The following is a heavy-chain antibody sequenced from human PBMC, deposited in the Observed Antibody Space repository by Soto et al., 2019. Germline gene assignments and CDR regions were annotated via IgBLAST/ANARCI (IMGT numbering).Heavy chain of an antibody. CDR2: IIPIFGTA. Sequence: SVKVSCKASGGTFSSYAISWVRQAPGQGLEWMGGIIPIFGTANYAQKFQGRVTITADESTSTAYMELSSLRSEDTAVYYCARVIAEAGTDRIDAFDIWGQGTMVTVSS. J-gene: IGHJ3*02. CDR3: ARVIAEAGTDRIDAFDI. V-gene: IGHV1-69*13. CDR1: GGTFSSYA. D-gene: IGHD6-19*01.